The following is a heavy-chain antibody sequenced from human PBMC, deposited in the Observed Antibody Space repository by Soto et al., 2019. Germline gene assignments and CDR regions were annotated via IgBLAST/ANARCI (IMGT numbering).Heavy chain of an antibody. V-gene: IGHV3-53*01. J-gene: IGHJ2*01. Sequence: GGSLRLSCAASGFTVSSNYMSWVRHAPGKGLEWVSVIYSGGSTYYADSVKGRFTISRDNSKNTLYLQMNSLRAEDTAVYYCARVSLIYYYDSSGYPDWYFDLWGRGTLVTVSS. D-gene: IGHD3-22*01. CDR2: IYSGGST. CDR3: ARVSLIYYYDSSGYPDWYFDL. CDR1: GFTVSSNY.